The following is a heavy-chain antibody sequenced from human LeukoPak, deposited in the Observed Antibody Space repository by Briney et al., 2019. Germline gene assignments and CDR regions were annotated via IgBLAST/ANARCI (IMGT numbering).Heavy chain of an antibody. CDR1: GFTFSSYA. V-gene: IGHV3-23*01. J-gene: IGHJ6*02. Sequence: GGSLRLSCAASGFTFSSYAMSWVRQAPGKGLEWVSAISGSGGSTCYADSVKGRFTISRDNSKNTLYLQMNSLRAEDTAVYYCAKDFPAAGTKSKDYYYYGMDVWGQGTTVTVSS. CDR2: ISGSGGST. CDR3: AKDFPAAGTKSKDYYYYGMDV. D-gene: IGHD6-13*01.